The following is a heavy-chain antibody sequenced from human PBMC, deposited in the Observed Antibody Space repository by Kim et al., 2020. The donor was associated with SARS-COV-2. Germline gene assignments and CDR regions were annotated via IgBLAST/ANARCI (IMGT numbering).Heavy chain of an antibody. CDR3: ARGDTIFGVVINAFDI. V-gene: IGHV4-31*02. D-gene: IGHD3-3*01. J-gene: IGHJ3*02. Sequence: SLTSRVTISVDTSKNQFSLKLGSVTAADTAVYYCARGDTIFGVVINAFDIWGQGTMVTVSS.